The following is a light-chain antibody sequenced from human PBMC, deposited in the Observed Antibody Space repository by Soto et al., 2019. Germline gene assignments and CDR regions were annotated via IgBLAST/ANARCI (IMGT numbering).Light chain of an antibody. V-gene: IGLV2-14*01. J-gene: IGLJ2*01. CDR3: SSFTTSSTLV. Sequence: QSVLTQPASVSGSPGQSITISCTGTSNDVGIYNYVSWYQHHPGKAPKVMIFEVSNRPSGVSNRFSGSKSGNTASLTISGLQAEDEADYYCSSFTTSSTLVFGGGTKVTVL. CDR1: SNDVGIYNY. CDR2: EVS.